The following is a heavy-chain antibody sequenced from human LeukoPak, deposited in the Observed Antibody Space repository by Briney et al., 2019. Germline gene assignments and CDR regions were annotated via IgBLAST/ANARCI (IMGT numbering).Heavy chain of an antibody. CDR2: IRSKANSYAT. V-gene: IGHV3-73*01. J-gene: IGHJ5*02. CDR3: ARTMVWQWLDTGTINWFDP. D-gene: IGHD6-19*01. Sequence: GGSLRLSCAASGFTFSGSAMHWVRQASGKGREGVGRIRSKANSYATAYAASVKGRFTISRDDSKNTAYLQMNSLKTEDTAVYYCARTMVWQWLDTGTINWFDPWGQGTLVTVSS. CDR1: GFTFSGSA.